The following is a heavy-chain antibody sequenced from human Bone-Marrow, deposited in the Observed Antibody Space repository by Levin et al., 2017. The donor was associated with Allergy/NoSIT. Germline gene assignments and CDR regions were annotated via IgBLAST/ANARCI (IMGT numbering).Heavy chain of an antibody. D-gene: IGHD2-2*01. CDR3: ARAYCSATGCYAGSMDV. CDR1: GFTFNNFA. CDR2: ISRNGGHT. V-gene: IGHV3-64*02. Sequence: SGGSLRLSCAASGFTFNNFAMHWVRQAPGKGLEHVSSISRNGGHTYYADSVRGRFKISRDNDKNTLYLQMGSLRGEDMAVYYCARAYCSATGCYAGSMDVWGKGTTVTVSS. J-gene: IGHJ6*03.